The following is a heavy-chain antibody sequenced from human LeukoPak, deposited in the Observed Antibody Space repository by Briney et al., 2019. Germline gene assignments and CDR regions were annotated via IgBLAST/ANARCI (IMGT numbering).Heavy chain of an antibody. CDR1: GFTFSSYW. CDR2: IKQDGSEK. CDR3: ASIAVAYYFDY. Sequence: GGSLRLSCAASGFTFSSYWMSWVRQAPGKGLEWVANIKQDGSEKYYVDSVKGRFTIPRDNAKNSLYLQMNSLRAEDTAVYYCASIAVAYYFDYWGQGTLVTVSS. V-gene: IGHV3-7*01. D-gene: IGHD6-19*01. J-gene: IGHJ4*02.